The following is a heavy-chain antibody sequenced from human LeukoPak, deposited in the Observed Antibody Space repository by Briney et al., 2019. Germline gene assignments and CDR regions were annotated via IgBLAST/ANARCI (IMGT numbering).Heavy chain of an antibody. CDR3: ARRAAADIL. J-gene: IGHJ4*02. V-gene: IGHV4-39*01. CDR2: IYYSGST. Sequence: SETLSLTCTVSGGSISSSSYYWGWIRQPPGKGLERIGSIYYSGSTYYNPSLKSRVTISVDTSKNQFSLKLSSVTAADTAVYYCARRAAADILWGQGTLVTVSS. D-gene: IGHD6-13*01. CDR1: GGSISSSSYY.